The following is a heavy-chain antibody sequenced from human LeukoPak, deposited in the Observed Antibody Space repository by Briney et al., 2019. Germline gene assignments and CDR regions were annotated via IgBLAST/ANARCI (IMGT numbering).Heavy chain of an antibody. D-gene: IGHD3-10*01. J-gene: IGHJ4*02. CDR2: ISGGGGST. CDR1: GFTFSSYA. CDR3: AKDRYGSGSYFFDY. V-gene: IGHV3-23*01. Sequence: PGGSLRLSCAASGFTFSSYAMSWVRQAPGKGLEWVSSISGGGGSTYYADSVKGRFTISRDNSKNTLYLQMNSLRAEGTAVYYCAKDRYGSGSYFFDYWGQGTPVTVSS.